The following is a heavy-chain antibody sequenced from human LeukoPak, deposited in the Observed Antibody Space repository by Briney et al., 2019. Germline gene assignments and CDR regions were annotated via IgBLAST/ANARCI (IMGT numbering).Heavy chain of an antibody. V-gene: IGHV3-49*04. CDR1: GFTFGDYA. J-gene: IGHJ4*02. Sequence: GGSLRLSCTASGFTFGDYAMSWVRQAPGKGLEWVGFIRSKAYGGTTEYAASVKGRFTISRDDSKSIAYLQMNSLKTKDTAVYYCTRNTAMVTGVWDYWGQGTLVTVSS. D-gene: IGHD5-18*01. CDR2: IRSKAYGGTT. CDR3: TRNTAMVTGVWDY.